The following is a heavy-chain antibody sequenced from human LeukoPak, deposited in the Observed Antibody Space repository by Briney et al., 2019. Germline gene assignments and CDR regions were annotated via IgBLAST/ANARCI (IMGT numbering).Heavy chain of an antibody. Sequence: GGSLRLSCAASGFTFSSYGMHWVRQAPGKGLEWVAFIRYDGSNKYYADSVKGRFTISRDNSKNTLHLQMNSLRAEDTAVYYCAKDRRDCSSTSCYVYWGQGTLVTVSS. D-gene: IGHD2-2*01. CDR2: IRYDGSNK. V-gene: IGHV3-30*02. CDR1: GFTFSSYG. CDR3: AKDRRDCSSTSCYVY. J-gene: IGHJ4*02.